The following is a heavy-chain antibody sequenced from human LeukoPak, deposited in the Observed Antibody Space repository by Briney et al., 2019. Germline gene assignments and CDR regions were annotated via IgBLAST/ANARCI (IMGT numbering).Heavy chain of an antibody. Sequence: ASVKVSCKASGYTFTSYDINWVRQATGQGLEWMGWMNPNSGNTGYAQKFQGRVTMTRNTSISTAYMELSSLGSEDTAVYYCARGVVSSSWYPHADYWGQGTLVTVSS. J-gene: IGHJ4*02. CDR1: GYTFTSYD. CDR2: MNPNSGNT. V-gene: IGHV1-8*01. CDR3: ARGVVSSSWYPHADY. D-gene: IGHD6-13*01.